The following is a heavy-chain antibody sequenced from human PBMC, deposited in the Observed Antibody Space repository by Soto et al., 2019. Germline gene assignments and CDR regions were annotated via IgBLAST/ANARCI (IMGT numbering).Heavy chain of an antibody. D-gene: IGHD4-17*01. CDR2: INAGNGNT. CDR1: GYTFTSYA. J-gene: IGHJ4*02. Sequence: ASVKVSCKASGYTFTSYAMHWVRQAPGQRLEWMGWINAGNGNTKYSQKFQGRVTITRDTSASTAYMELSSLRSEDTAVYYCAANFGFPDYGGNYGPLEYWGQGTLVSVSS. V-gene: IGHV1-3*01. CDR3: AANFGFPDYGGNYGPLEY.